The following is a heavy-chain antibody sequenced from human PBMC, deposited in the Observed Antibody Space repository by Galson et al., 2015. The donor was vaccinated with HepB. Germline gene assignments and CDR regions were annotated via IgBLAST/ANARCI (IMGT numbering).Heavy chain of an antibody. CDR2: ISSGGAYK. CDR1: GFIFNTYD. CDR3: ARDQYSGYRDGMDV. D-gene: IGHD5-12*01. V-gene: IGHV3-21*01. Sequence: SLRLSCAASGFIFNTYDMNWVRQAPGRGLEWVSSISSGGAYKYYADSVKGRVTISRDNAKNSLYLQMNSLRAEDTAVYYCARDQYSGYRDGMDVWGQGTTVTVSS. J-gene: IGHJ6*02.